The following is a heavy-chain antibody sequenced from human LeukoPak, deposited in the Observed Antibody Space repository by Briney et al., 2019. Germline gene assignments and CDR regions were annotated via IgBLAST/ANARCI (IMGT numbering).Heavy chain of an antibody. Sequence: SVKVSCKASGGTFGSYAISWVRQAPGQGLEWMGGIIPIFGTANYAQKFQGRVTITADESTSTAYMELSSLRSEDTAVYYCARDGYCSGGSCYRKGGFDYWGQGTLVTVSS. CDR3: ARDGYCSGGSCYRKGGFDY. V-gene: IGHV1-69*13. CDR2: IIPIFGTA. D-gene: IGHD2-15*01. CDR1: GGTFGSYA. J-gene: IGHJ4*02.